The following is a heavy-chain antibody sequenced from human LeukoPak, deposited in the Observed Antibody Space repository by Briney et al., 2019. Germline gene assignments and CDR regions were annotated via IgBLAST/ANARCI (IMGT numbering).Heavy chain of an antibody. CDR3: ASEKKLGMNY. CDR2: INPSGGST. D-gene: IGHD7-27*01. V-gene: IGHV1-46*01. J-gene: IGHJ4*02. CDR1: GFNFRDHW. Sequence: PGGSLRLSCAVSGFNFRDHWMDWVRQAPGQGLEWMGIINPSGGSTSYAQKFQGRVTMTRDTSTSTVYMELSSLRSEDTAVYYCASEKKLGMNYWGQGTLVTVSS.